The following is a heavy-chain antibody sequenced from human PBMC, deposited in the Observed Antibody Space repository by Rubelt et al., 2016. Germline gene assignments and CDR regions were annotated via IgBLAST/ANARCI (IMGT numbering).Heavy chain of an antibody. CDR3: ARSADYNWHAFDI. CDR1: GFTFSSYS. D-gene: IGHD1-20*01. Sequence: EVQLVESGGGLIQPGGSLRLSCAASGFTFSSYSMNWVRQAPGKGLEWVSYISGSSGSINYADSVKGRFTISRDNAKNSLDLQMKSLRAEDTAVYYCARSADYNWHAFDIWGQGTVVTVSS. J-gene: IGHJ3*02. V-gene: IGHV3-48*01. CDR2: ISGSSGSI.